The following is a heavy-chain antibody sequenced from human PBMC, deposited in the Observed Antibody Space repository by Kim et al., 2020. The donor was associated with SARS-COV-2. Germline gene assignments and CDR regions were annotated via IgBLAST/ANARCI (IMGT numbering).Heavy chain of an antibody. J-gene: IGHJ5*02. CDR3: ARCPSSTSCYWFDP. Sequence: ASVKVSCKASGYTFTSYGISWVRQAPGQGLEWMGWISAYNGDTNYAQKLQVRVTMTTDTSTSTAYMELRSLRSDDTAVYYCARCPSSTSCYWFDPWGQGTLVTVSS. V-gene: IGHV1-18*01. D-gene: IGHD2-2*01. CDR1: GYTFTSYG. CDR2: ISAYNGDT.